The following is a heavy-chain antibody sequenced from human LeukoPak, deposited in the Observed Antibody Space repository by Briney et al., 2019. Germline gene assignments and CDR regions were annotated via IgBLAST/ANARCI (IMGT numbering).Heavy chain of an antibody. J-gene: IGHJ2*01. V-gene: IGHV4-31*03. CDR3: AGSSTWPFWYFDL. CDR2: IYYGGST. CDR1: GGSISSGGYY. D-gene: IGHD6-13*01. Sequence: SQTLSLTCTVSGGSISSGGYYWTWIRQYPGKGLEWIGYIYYGGSTYYNPSLKGRVTMSVDTSKNQLSLKLSSVTAVDTAVYYCAGSSTWPFWYFDLWARGIPVTVSS.